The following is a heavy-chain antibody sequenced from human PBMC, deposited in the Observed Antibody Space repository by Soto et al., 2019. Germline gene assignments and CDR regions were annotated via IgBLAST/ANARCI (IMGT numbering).Heavy chain of an antibody. Sequence: GGSLRLSCAASGFTFSDYAMHWVRQAPGKGLEWVALISYDGTNKYYADSVMDRFTISRDNSENTMYLQMNSLKTEDTAVYYCTIPRGPMIRPWGQGTLVTVSS. J-gene: IGHJ5*02. V-gene: IGHV3-30-3*01. D-gene: IGHD3-22*01. CDR2: ISYDGTNK. CDR3: TIPRGPMIRP. CDR1: GFTFSDYA.